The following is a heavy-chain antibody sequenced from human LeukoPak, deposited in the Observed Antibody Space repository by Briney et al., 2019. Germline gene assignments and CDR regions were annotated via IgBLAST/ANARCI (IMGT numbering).Heavy chain of an antibody. CDR1: GFTFSSYS. V-gene: IGHV3-21*01. Sequence: GGSLTLSCAASGFTFSSYSMNWVRQAPGKGLEWVSSISSSSSYIYYADSVKGRFTISRDNAKNSLYLQMNSLRAEDTAVYYCARDPGSGIQLWFFWYWGQGTLVTVSS. D-gene: IGHD5-18*01. CDR3: ARDPGSGIQLWFFWY. J-gene: IGHJ4*02. CDR2: ISSSSSYI.